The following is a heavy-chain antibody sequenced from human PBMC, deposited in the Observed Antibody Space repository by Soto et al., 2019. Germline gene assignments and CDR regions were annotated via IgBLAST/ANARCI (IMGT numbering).Heavy chain of an antibody. Sequence: GESLKTSCKGSGYSFTSYWISWVRQMPGKGLEWMGRIDPSDYYTNYSQSFQGHVTISADKSISTAYLQWSSLKAPDTAIYYCARLFGSVTLGQSFWGQGTLVTVSS. D-gene: IGHD6-19*01. J-gene: IGHJ4*02. V-gene: IGHV5-10-1*01. CDR2: IDPSDYYT. CDR1: GYSFTSYW. CDR3: ARLFGSVTLGQSF.